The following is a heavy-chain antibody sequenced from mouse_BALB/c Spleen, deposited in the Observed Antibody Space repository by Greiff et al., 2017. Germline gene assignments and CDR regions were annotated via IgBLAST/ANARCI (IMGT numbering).Heavy chain of an antibody. J-gene: IGHJ3*01. CDR1: GFTFSSYA. D-gene: IGHD2-4*01. V-gene: IGHV5-6-5*01. CDR2: ISSGGST. Sequence: DVKLVESGGGLVKPGGSLKLSCAASGFTFSSYAMSWVRQTPEKRLEWVASISSGGSTYYPDSVKGRFTISRDNARNILYLQMSSLRSEDTAMYYCARDYDYERTWFAYWGQGTLVTVSA. CDR3: ARDYDYERTWFAY.